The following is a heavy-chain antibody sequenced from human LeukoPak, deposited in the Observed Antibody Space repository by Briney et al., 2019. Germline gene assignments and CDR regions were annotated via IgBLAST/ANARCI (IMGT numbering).Heavy chain of an antibody. V-gene: IGHV4-4*02. J-gene: IGHJ4*02. CDR2: IYHSGST. Sequence: SETLSLTCGVSGDSISSSNWWSWVRQPPGKGLEWIGEIYHSGSTNYNPSLKSRVTISVDKSKNQFSLKLSSATAADTAVYYCARASSFYDFWSGYSPGAFDYWGQGTLVTVSS. CDR3: ARASSFYDFWSGYSPGAFDY. CDR1: GDSISSSNW. D-gene: IGHD3-3*01.